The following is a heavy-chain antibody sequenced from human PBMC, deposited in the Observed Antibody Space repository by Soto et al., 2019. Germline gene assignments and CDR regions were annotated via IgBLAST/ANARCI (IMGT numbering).Heavy chain of an antibody. Sequence: PGESLKISCKGSGYSFTSYWISWVRQMPGKGLEWMGRIDPSDSYTNYSPSFQGHVTISADKSISTAYLQWSSLKASDTAMYYCAISGYDRADYFDYWGKGTLVTVSS. CDR2: IDPSDSYT. V-gene: IGHV5-10-1*01. D-gene: IGHD5-12*01. CDR3: AISGYDRADYFDY. CDR1: GYSFTSYW. J-gene: IGHJ4*02.